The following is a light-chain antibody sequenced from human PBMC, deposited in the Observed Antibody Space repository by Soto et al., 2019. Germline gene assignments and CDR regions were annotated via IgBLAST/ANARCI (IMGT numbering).Light chain of an antibody. V-gene: IGLV1-40*01. J-gene: IGLJ1*01. CDR3: QSYDSSLSAYV. Sequence: QSALAQPPSVSGAPGQKVTISCTGSSSNIGAGYDLHWYQQLPGTAPKLLLYGNINRPSGVPDRFSGSKSGTSASLAITGLQAEDEADYYCQSYDSSLSAYVFGTGTKVTV. CDR2: GNI. CDR1: SSNIGAGYD.